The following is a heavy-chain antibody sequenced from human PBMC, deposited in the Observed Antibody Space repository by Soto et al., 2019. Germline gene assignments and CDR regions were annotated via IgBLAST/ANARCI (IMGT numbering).Heavy chain of an antibody. D-gene: IGHD5-12*01. CDR1: GGSITSYY. J-gene: IGHJ4*02. CDR2: LYFSGRA. V-gene: IGHV4-59*08. Sequence: QVQLQESGPGLVKPSETLSLTCTVSGGSITSYYWSWIRQPPGKGLDWIGYLYFSGRANYNPSLKSRVTISVDTSKNQSSLKLISVTAADTVVYYCARRDSGYGDYWGQGTLVTVSS. CDR3: ARRDSGYGDY.